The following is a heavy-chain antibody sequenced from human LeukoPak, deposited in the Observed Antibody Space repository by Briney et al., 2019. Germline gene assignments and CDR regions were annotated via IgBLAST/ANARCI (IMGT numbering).Heavy chain of an antibody. CDR3: ARERPNWNYANYYYYMDV. Sequence: GGSLRLSCAASGFTFSSYWMSWVRQAPGKGLEWVANIKQDGSEKYYVDSVKGRFTISRDNAKNSLYLQMNSLRAEDTAVYYCARERPNWNYANYYYYMDVWGKGTTVTVSS. V-gene: IGHV3-7*01. CDR2: IKQDGSEK. D-gene: IGHD1-7*01. J-gene: IGHJ6*03. CDR1: GFTFSSYW.